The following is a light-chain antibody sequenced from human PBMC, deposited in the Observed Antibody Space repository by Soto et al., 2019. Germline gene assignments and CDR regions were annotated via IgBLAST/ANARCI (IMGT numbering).Light chain of an antibody. CDR1: QSVSSN. CDR3: QQYDNWPPLT. CDR2: GAS. V-gene: IGKV3-15*01. J-gene: IGKJ4*01. Sequence: EIVMTQSPATLSVSPGERATLSCRASQSVSSNLAWYQQTPGQPPRLLIYGASNRATGVPDRFSGSGSGTEFTLTISTLQSEDFAVYYCQQYDNWPPLTFGGGTKVDIK.